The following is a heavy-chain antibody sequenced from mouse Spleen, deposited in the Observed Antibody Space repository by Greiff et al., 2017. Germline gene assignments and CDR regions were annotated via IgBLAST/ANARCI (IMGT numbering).Heavy chain of an antibody. CDR2: ISSGGSYT. Sequence: EVKLVESGGGLVKPGGSLKLSCAASGFTFSSYAMSWVRQTPEKRLEWVATISSGGSYTYYPDSVKGRFTISRDNAKNTLYLQMSSLRSEDTAMYYCARQEGITTVEFDYWGQGTTLTVSS. V-gene: IGHV5-9-3*01. D-gene: IGHD1-1*01. J-gene: IGHJ2*01. CDR3: ARQEGITTVEFDY. CDR1: GFTFSSYA.